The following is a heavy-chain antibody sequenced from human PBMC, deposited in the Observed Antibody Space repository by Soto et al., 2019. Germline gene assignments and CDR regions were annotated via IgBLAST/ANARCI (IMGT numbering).Heavy chain of an antibody. D-gene: IGHD2-8*01. J-gene: IGHJ5*02. CDR2: IYYSGST. CDR1: GGSISSSSYY. CDR3: ARHGDIVLMVYALNWFDP. V-gene: IGHV4-39*01. Sequence: QLQLQESGPGLVKPSETLSLTCTVSGGSISSSSYYWGWIRQPAGKGLEWIGSIYYSGSTYYNPSLKSRVTISVDTSKNQFSLKLSSVTAADTAVYYCARHGDIVLMVYALNWFDPWGQGTLVTVSS.